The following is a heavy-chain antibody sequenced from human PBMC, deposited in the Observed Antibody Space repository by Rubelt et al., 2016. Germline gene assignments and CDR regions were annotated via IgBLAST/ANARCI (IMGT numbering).Heavy chain of an antibody. CDR2: ISYSGST. CDR3: SRQAPARGPDWFDP. Sequence: QVQLQESGPGLVKPSETLSLTCTVSGASVTSSSNYWSWIRQPPGKGLEWIGYISYSGSTIYNPSLKSRVTISVETAKNQFSLKLSAVTAADTSVYFCSRQAPARGPDWFDPWGQGALVTVSS. V-gene: IGHV4-61*01. J-gene: IGHJ5*02. CDR1: GASVTSSSNY.